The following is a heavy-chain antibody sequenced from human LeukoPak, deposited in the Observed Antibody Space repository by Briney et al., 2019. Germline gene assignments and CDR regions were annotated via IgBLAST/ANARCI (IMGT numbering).Heavy chain of an antibody. J-gene: IGHJ4*02. D-gene: IGHD3-22*01. CDR2: INWNGGST. V-gene: IGHV3-20*04. CDR1: GFTFDDYG. CDR3: ARVNYYYDSSGSYEFDY. Sequence: GGSLRLSCAASGFTFDDYGMSWVRQAPGKGLEWVSGINWNGGSTGYADSVKGRFTISRDNAKNSLYLQMNSLGAEDTALYYCARVNYYYDSSGSYEFDYWGQGTLVTVSS.